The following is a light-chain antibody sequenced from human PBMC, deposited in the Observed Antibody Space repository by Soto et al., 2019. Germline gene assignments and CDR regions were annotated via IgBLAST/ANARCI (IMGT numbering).Light chain of an antibody. CDR2: DAS. V-gene: IGKV1-5*01. J-gene: IGKJ1*01. CDR1: QTISYW. CDR3: QQYNSYSLT. Sequence: DIQMTQSPSTLPANVGDRVTITCRASQTISYWLAWYQQKPGKAPKLLIHDASTLESGVPSRFSGSRSGREFTLTISSLQPEDSATYYCQQYNSYSLTLGQGTKVDIK.